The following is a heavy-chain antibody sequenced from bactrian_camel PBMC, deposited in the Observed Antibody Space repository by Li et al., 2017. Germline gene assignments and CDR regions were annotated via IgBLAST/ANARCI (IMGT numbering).Heavy chain of an antibody. CDR2: ISSTGSTT. CDR1: GFTFSNYW. V-gene: IGHV3S25*01. CDR3: VKPNPDARGGFDH. J-gene: IGHJ4*01. D-gene: IGHD1*01. Sequence: QLVESGGGAVQPGGSLRLSCAASGFTFSNYWMYWVHQAPGKGLEWVSSISSTGSTTYYSDSVEGRFTISRDNAKNTVYLLMNSLKPEDTAVYYCVKPNPDARGGFDHWGQGTQVTVS.